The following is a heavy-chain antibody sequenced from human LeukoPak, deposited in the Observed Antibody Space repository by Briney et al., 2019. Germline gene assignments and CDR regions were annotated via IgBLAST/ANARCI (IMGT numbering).Heavy chain of an antibody. V-gene: IGHV3-48*03. CDR2: ISSSGSTI. D-gene: IGHD1-26*01. J-gene: IGHJ3*02. CDR3: ARDQSGEVGARTDAFDI. CDR1: GFTFSSYE. Sequence: LPGGSLRLSCAASGFTFSSYEMNWVRQAPGKGLEWVSYISSSGSTIYYADSVKGRFTISRDNAKNSLYLQMNSLRAEDTAVYYCARDQSGEVGARTDAFDIWGQGTMVTVSS.